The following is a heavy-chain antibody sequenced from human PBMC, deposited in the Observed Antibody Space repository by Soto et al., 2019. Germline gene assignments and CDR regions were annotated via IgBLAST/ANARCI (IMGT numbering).Heavy chain of an antibody. CDR3: ARVVYSRRYFYMDV. CDR1: GASIHSGGYY. CDR2: IYYTGST. J-gene: IGHJ6*03. D-gene: IGHD2-15*01. V-gene: IGHV4-31*03. Sequence: QVQLQESGPGLVSPAQTLSLTCTVSGASIHSGGYYWTWIRQHPGKGLEWIGYIYYTGSTSYNPSLKSRVTISVDTSKNQFSLKLSSVTAADTDVYFCARVVYSRRYFYMDVWGKGTTITVSS.